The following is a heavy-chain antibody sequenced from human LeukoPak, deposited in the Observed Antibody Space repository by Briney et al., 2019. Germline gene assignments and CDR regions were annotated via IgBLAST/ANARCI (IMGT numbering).Heavy chain of an antibody. CDR3: AKLLWFGEYFDY. D-gene: IGHD3-10*01. J-gene: IGHJ4*02. CDR2: ISYDGSNK. CDR1: GFTFSSYG. Sequence: GGSLRLSCAASGFTFSSYGMHWVRQAPGKGLEWVAVISYDGSNKYYADSVKGRFTISRDNSKNTLYLQMNSLRAEDTAVYYCAKLLWFGEYFDYWGQGTLGTGSS. V-gene: IGHV3-30*18.